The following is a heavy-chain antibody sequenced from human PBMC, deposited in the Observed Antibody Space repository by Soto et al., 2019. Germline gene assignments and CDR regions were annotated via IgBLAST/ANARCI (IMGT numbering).Heavy chain of an antibody. Sequence: QVQLVQSGAEVKKPGASVKVSCKASGYTFTGYYMHWVRQAPGQGLEWMGWINPNSGGTNYAQKFQGWVTMTRDTSISTAYMELSRLRSDDTAVYYCARGVLRYCSGGSCYYMDVWGKGTTVTVSS. CDR1: GYTFTGYY. V-gene: IGHV1-2*04. D-gene: IGHD2-15*01. J-gene: IGHJ6*03. CDR3: ARGVLRYCSGGSCYYMDV. CDR2: INPNSGGT.